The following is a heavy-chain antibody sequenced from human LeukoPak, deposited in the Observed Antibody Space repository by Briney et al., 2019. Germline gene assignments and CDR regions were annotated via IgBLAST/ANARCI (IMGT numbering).Heavy chain of an antibody. CDR1: GGSFSDYF. D-gene: IGHD2-21*02. CDR3: ARFSRITWGDWGDAFDI. Sequence: SETLSLTCSVYGGSFSDYFWSWIRQCPGKGQGWSGEIDDGGNTNYNPSLMSRVIVSMEKSRKQFSLVMRSVAAADTAVYYCARFSRITWGDWGDAFDIWGQGTTVIVSS. V-gene: IGHV4-34*01. CDR2: IDDGGNT. J-gene: IGHJ3*02.